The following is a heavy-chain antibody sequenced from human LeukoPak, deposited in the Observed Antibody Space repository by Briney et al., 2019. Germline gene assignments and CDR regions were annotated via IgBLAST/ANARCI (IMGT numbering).Heavy chain of an antibody. Sequence: SETLSLTCTVSGGSISSSNHIWDWIRQSPGKGLEWIGSIYYSGTTSYDQSLRSRVTISIDTSKNQFSLRLNSVTAADTAVYYCARRIVGGAAPFDYWGQGTLVTVSS. CDR3: ARRIVGGAAPFDY. J-gene: IGHJ4*02. D-gene: IGHD1-26*01. CDR1: GGSISSSNHI. V-gene: IGHV4-39*01. CDR2: IYYSGTT.